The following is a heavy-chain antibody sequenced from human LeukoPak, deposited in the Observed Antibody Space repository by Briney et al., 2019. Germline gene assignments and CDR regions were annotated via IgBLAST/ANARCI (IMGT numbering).Heavy chain of an antibody. V-gene: IGHV3-53*01. CDR3: ARGNSGYDPVFDY. D-gene: IGHD5-12*01. CDR2: IYSVGTT. Sequence: GALRLSCAASGFTVSSNYMSWVRQPPGKGLEWVSVIYSVGTTYYADSVKGRFTISRDNSKNTLYLQMNSLRAEDTAVYYCARGNSGYDPVFDYWGQGILVTVSS. J-gene: IGHJ4*02. CDR1: GFTVSSNY.